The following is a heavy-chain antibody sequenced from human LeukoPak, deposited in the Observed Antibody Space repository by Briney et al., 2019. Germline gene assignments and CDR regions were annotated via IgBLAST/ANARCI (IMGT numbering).Heavy chain of an antibody. CDR3: ARDYCSTTTCLDY. J-gene: IGHJ4*02. D-gene: IGHD2-2*01. Sequence: GGSLRLSCAASGFTFSDYYVSWIRQAPGQGLEWVAVIWYDGSKKYYADSVKGRFIISRDDSKNTLYLQMNSLRAEDTALYYCARDYCSTTTCLDYWGRGTLVTVSP. V-gene: IGHV3-33*08. CDR2: IWYDGSKK. CDR1: GFTFSDYY.